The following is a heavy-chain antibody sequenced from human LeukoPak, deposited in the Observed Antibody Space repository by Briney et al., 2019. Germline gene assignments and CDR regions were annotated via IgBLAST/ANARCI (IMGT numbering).Heavy chain of an antibody. D-gene: IGHD3-10*01. J-gene: IGHJ4*02. CDR1: GFTFSSYA. V-gene: IGHV3-23*01. CDR2: ISGSGVAT. CDR3: AKYDYYSSGIH. Sequence: PGGSLRLSCAASGFTFSSYAMSWVRQAPGKGLEWVSAISGSGVATYYADSVKGRFTISRDNSKSTLYVQMNSLRAEDTAVYYCAKYDYYSSGIHWGQGTLVTVSS.